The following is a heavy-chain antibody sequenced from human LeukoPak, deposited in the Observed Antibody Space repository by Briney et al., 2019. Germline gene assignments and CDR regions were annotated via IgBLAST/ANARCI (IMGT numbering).Heavy chain of an antibody. J-gene: IGHJ5*02. CDR2: IYSDGRST. CDR1: GFTFSTYW. CDR3: AGSSGQNWFDP. V-gene: IGHV3-74*01. D-gene: IGHD3-22*01. Sequence: GGSLRLSCAASGFTFSTYWMHWVRQAPGKGLVWVSRIYSDGRSTNYADSVKGRFTISRDNAKNTLYLQMNSLRAEDTAIYYCAGSSGQNWFDPWGQGTLVTVSP.